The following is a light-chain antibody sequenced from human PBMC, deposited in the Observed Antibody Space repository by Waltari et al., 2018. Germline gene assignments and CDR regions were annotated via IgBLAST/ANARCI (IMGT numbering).Light chain of an antibody. Sequence: QSVLTQSPSASGTPGQRVTISCSGSSSNIGPYYVYWYQQLPGTAPKLLSYRNNQWPSGVPDRFSGSKSGTSASLAISGLRSEDEADYYCATWDDSLTAWVFGGGTKLTVL. CDR2: RNN. CDR1: SSNIGPYY. J-gene: IGLJ3*02. CDR3: ATWDDSLTAWV. V-gene: IGLV1-47*01.